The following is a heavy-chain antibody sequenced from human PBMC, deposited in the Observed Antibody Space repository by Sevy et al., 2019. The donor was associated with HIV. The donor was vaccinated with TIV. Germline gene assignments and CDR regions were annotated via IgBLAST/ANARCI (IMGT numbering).Heavy chain of an antibody. V-gene: IGHV3-30-3*02. Sequence: GGSLRLSCAASGFTFSSYAMHWVRQAPGKGLEWVAVISYDGSNKYYADSVKGRFTISRDNSKNTLYLQMNSLRAEDTAVYYCAKSKNYLDAFDIWGQGTKVTVSS. J-gene: IGHJ3*02. D-gene: IGHD1-7*01. CDR2: ISYDGSNK. CDR1: GFTFSSYA. CDR3: AKSKNYLDAFDI.